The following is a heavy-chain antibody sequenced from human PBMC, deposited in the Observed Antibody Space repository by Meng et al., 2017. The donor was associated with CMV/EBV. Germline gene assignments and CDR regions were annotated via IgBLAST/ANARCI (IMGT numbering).Heavy chain of an antibody. CDR2: ISYDGSNK. Sequence: GGSLRLSCAASGFTVSSNYMSWVRQAPGKGLEWVAVISYDGSNKYYADSVKGRFTISRDNSKNTLYLQMNSLRAEDTAVYYCARGSAYSGSCVDYWGQGTLVTVSS. CDR1: GFTVSSNY. V-gene: IGHV3-30*03. J-gene: IGHJ4*02. D-gene: IGHD1-26*01. CDR3: ARGSAYSGSCVDY.